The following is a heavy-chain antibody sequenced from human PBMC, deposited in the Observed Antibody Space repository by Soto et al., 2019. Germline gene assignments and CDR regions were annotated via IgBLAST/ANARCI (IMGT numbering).Heavy chain of an antibody. Sequence: QLQLQESGPGLVKPSETLSLTCTVSGGSISSSSCYWGWIRQPPGKGLEWIGSIYYSGSTYYNPSLKSRVXXXVXXSKNQFSLKLSSVTAADTAVYYCARLTVEDGDGYYYYGLDVWGQGTTVTVSS. CDR1: GGSISSSSCY. D-gene: IGHD2-21*02. CDR2: IYYSGST. CDR3: ARLTVEDGDGYYYYGLDV. V-gene: IGHV4-39*01. J-gene: IGHJ6*02.